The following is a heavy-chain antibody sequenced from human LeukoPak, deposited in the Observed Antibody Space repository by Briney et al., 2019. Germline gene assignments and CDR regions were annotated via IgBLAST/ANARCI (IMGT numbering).Heavy chain of an antibody. V-gene: IGHV3-23*01. Sequence: GGSLRLSCAASGFTFTGYAMNWVRQAPGKGLEWVSAISTTGDNTDYADPVKGRFTISRDNSKNTLYLQMDSLSAEDTAVYYCAKDHYGGNHYYFGMDVWGQGTTVTVSS. CDR3: AKDHYGGNHYYFGMDV. CDR2: ISTTGDNT. D-gene: IGHD4-23*01. CDR1: GFTFTGYA. J-gene: IGHJ6*02.